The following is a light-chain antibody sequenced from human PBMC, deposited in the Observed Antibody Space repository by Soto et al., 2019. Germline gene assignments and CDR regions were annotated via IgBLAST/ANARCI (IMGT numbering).Light chain of an antibody. CDR3: RQYYSYSRT. Sequence: DIQMTQSPSSLSASVGDRVTITCRASQSISSYLNWYQQKPGKAPKLLIYAASTLQSGVPSRFSGSGSGTDFTLTVSYLQPEDFATYYCRQYYSYSRTFGRGTKVDIK. CDR2: AAS. CDR1: QSISSY. V-gene: IGKV1-39*01. J-gene: IGKJ4*01.